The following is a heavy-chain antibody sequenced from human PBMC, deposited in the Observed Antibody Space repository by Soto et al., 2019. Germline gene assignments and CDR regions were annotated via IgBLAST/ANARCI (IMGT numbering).Heavy chain of an antibody. CDR2: IYHSGST. CDR1: GSSISSSNW. J-gene: IGHJ4*02. D-gene: IGHD2-2*01. Sequence: SETLSLTCAVSGSSISSSNWWSWVRQPPGKGLEWIGEIYHSGSTNYNPSLKSRVTISVDKSKNQFSLKLSSVTAADTAVYYCARTIPHCSSTSCYPGGIDYWGQGTLVTVSS. CDR3: ARTIPHCSSTSCYPGGIDY. V-gene: IGHV4-4*02.